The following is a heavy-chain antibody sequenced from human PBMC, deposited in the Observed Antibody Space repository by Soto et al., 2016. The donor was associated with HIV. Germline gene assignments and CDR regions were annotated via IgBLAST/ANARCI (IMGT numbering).Heavy chain of an antibody. J-gene: IGHJ4*02. CDR1: GGSFNGNY. CDR3: AIGGHCSVTGCYNYFKN. V-gene: IGHV4-34*02. CDR2: LIIVVPP. Sequence: QVHLQQWGAGQLTPTKTLSLTCAVYGGSFNGNYWSWIRQSPGRAWNGLRKLIIVVPPITIRPSRVDSSFLPTSRRTQFFLKLKSVTSADTAMYYCAIGGHCSVTGCYNYFKNWGQGSLVTVSS. D-gene: IGHD3-16*01.